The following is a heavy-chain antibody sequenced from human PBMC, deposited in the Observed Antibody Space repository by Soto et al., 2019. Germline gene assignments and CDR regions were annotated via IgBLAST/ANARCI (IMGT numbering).Heavy chain of an antibody. J-gene: IGHJ5*02. V-gene: IGHV3-9*01. CDR2: ISWNSGSI. Sequence: EVQLVESGGGLVQPGRSLRLSCAASGFTFDGYAMHWVRQAPGKGLEWVSGISWNSGSIGYADSVKGRFTISRDNAKNSLYLQMNSLRTEDTALYYCAKDIESVISSNWFDPWGQGTLVTVSS. CDR3: AKDIESVISSNWFDP. D-gene: IGHD2-15*01. CDR1: GFTFDGYA.